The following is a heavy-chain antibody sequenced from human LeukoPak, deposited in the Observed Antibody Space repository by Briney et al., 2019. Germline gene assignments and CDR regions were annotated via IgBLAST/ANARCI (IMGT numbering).Heavy chain of an antibody. V-gene: IGHV3-21*06. CDR3: AREGTMISSFDY. D-gene: IGHD3-22*01. CDR2: ISSRSSYK. CDR1: GFTFSSYE. J-gene: IGHJ4*02. Sequence: MLGGSLRLSCAASGFTFSSYEMNWVRQAPGKGLEWASAISSRSSYKYYADSVKGRFTVSRDNAKNSLYLEMNSLRVDDTAVYYCAREGTMISSFDYWGQGTLVTVSS.